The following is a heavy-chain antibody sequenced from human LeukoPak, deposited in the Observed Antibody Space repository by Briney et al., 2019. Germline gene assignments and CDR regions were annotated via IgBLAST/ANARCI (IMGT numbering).Heavy chain of an antibody. CDR2: GST. V-gene: IGHV4-61*02. Sequence: GSTNYNPSLKSRVTISVDTSKNQFSLKLSSVTAADTAVYYCAREGYCSSTSCYSPGGMDVWGQGTTVTVSS. J-gene: IGHJ6*02. D-gene: IGHD2-2*01. CDR3: AREGYCSSTSCYSPGGMDV.